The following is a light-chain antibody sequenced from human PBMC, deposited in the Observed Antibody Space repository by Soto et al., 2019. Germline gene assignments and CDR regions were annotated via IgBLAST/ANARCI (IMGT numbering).Light chain of an antibody. Sequence: DIQVTQSPSTLSASVGDRVTITCRASQGISNLLAWYQLKPGRAHKFLIYDASTLENGVPSRFSGFGSGTEFTLTISSLQPDDFATYYCQQYDNVPWTFGHGTKVEIK. CDR3: QQYDNVPWT. CDR1: QGISNL. V-gene: IGKV1-5*01. CDR2: DAS. J-gene: IGKJ1*01.